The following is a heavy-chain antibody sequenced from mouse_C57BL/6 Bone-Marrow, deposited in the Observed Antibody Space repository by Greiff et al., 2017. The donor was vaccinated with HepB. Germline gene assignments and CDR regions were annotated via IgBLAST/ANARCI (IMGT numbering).Heavy chain of an antibody. V-gene: IGHV14-2*01. Sequence: VQLKESGAELVKPGASVKLSCTASGFNIKDYYMHWVKQRTEQGLEWIGRIDPEDGETKYAPKFQGKATITAYTSSNTAYLQLSSLTSEDTAVYYCARRRDLLLRPYYFDYWGQGTTLTVSS. J-gene: IGHJ2*01. CDR2: IDPEDGET. D-gene: IGHD1-1*01. CDR3: ARRRDLLLRPYYFDY. CDR1: GFNIKDYY.